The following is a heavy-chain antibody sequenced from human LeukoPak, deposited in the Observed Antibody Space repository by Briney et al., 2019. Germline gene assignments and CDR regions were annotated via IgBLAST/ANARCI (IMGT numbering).Heavy chain of an antibody. J-gene: IGHJ4*02. CDR2: IDPSDSYT. D-gene: IGHD5-24*01. V-gene: IGHV5-10-1*01. CDR1: GYSFTSYW. Sequence: GESLKISCKGSGYSFTSYWISWVRQMPGKGLEWMGRIDPSDSYTNYSPSFKGHVTISADKSISTAYLQWSSLKASDTAMYYCAREVVGDGYNFDYWGQGTLVAVSS. CDR3: AREVVGDGYNFDY.